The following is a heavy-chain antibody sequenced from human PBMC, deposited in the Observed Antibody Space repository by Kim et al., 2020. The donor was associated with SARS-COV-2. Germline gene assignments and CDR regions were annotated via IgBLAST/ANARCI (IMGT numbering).Heavy chain of an antibody. D-gene: IGHD3-10*01. CDR3: ARLWLGSGSYPDTFDY. CDR1: GGSISSSSYS. V-gene: IGHV4-39*01. Sequence: SETLSLTCTVSGGSISSSSYSWGWIRQPPGKGLEYIGNISSTGSTYYNPSLKSRVTISVDTSKNQVSLRLSSLTAADTAVCYCARLWLGSGSYPDTFDYWGQGTLVIVSS. CDR2: ISSTGST. J-gene: IGHJ4*02.